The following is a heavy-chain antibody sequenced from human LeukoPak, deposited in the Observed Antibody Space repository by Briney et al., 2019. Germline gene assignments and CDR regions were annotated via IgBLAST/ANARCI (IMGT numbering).Heavy chain of an antibody. CDR3: AKDGYCSGGSCYSRGGYYFDY. Sequence: PGGSLRLSCAASGLTVGSNYMSWVRQAPGKGLEWVSVIYSGGSTYYADSVKGRFTISRDNSKNTLYLQMNSLRADDTAVYYCAKDGYCSGGSCYSRGGYYFDYWGEGTLVTVSS. CDR1: GLTVGSNY. J-gene: IGHJ4*02. CDR2: IYSGGST. V-gene: IGHV3-53*01. D-gene: IGHD2-15*01.